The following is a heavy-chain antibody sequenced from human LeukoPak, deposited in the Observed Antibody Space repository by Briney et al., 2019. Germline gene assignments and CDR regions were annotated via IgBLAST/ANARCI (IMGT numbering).Heavy chain of an antibody. CDR2: VSDNGGDR. D-gene: IGHD1-1*01. CDR1: GFTFNKYA. J-gene: IGHJ4*02. Sequence: GGSLRLSCAASGFTFNKYAMSWVRQAPGKGLEWVSAVSDNGGDRKYADSVKGRFTISRDNSKNTLYLQMNSLRAEDTAIYYCGRDWKLDYWGQGTLVTVSS. V-gene: IGHV3-23*01. CDR3: GRDWKLDY.